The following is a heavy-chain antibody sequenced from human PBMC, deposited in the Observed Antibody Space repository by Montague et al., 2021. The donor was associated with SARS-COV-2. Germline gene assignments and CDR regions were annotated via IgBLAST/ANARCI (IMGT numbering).Heavy chain of an antibody. Sequence: SETLSLTCTVSGGSISSSSYYWGWIRQPPGKGLEWIGSIYYSGSTYYNPSLKSRVTISVDTSKNQFFLKLSSVTAVDTAVYYCARDLWVWLSVEGSFDYWGQGTLVTVSS. CDR3: ARDLWVWLSVEGSFDY. J-gene: IGHJ4*02. V-gene: IGHV4-39*07. CDR2: IYYSGST. D-gene: IGHD5-12*01. CDR1: GGSISSSSYY.